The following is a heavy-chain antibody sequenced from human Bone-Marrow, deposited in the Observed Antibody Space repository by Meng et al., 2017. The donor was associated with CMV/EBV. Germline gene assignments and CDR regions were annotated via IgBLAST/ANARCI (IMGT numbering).Heavy chain of an antibody. J-gene: IGHJ6*02. CDR2: MNPNSGNT. V-gene: IGHV1-8*02. CDR3: AITREDSSSWLYYYYGMDV. Sequence: ASVKVSCKASGGNFGNDAFSWVRQAPGQGLEWMGWMNPNSGNTGYAQKFQGRVTMTRNTSISTAYMELSSLRSEDTAVYYCAITREDSSSWLYYYYGMDVWGQGTTVTVSS. D-gene: IGHD6-13*01. CDR1: GGNFGNDA.